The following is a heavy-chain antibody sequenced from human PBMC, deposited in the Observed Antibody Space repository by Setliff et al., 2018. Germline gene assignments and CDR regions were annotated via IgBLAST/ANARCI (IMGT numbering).Heavy chain of an antibody. CDR3: RFWSSYYKNDY. J-gene: IGHJ4*02. CDR2: INQSGNT. Sequence: PSETLSITCTVYGGSFSDYYWGWIRQSPGKRPEWIAEINQSGNTNYNPSLNSRVSVSVDTPTNQFSLKVFSVTAADTAVYYCRFWSSYYKNDYWAQGTLVTVSS. V-gene: IGHV4-34*01. D-gene: IGHD3-3*01. CDR1: GGSFSDYY.